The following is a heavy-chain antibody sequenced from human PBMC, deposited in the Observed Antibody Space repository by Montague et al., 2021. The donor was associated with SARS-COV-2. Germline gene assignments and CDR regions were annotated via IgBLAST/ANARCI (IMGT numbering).Heavy chain of an antibody. J-gene: IGHJ6*02. D-gene: IGHD3-9*01. V-gene: IGHV4-39*01. CDR2: IYYSGST. Sequence: SETLSLTCTVSGGSISSSSYYWGWIRQPPGKGLEWIGSIYYSGSTYYNPSLKSRVTISVDTSKNQFSLKLSSVTAAATAVYYCARHDDILTTYYYYYGMDVWGQGTTVTVSS. CDR3: ARHDDILTTYYYYYGMDV. CDR1: GGSISSSSYY.